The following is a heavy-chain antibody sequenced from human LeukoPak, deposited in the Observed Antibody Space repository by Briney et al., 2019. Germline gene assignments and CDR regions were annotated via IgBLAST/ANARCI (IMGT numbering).Heavy chain of an antibody. V-gene: IGHV4-59*08. CDR1: RGSISSYY. D-gene: IGHD3-10*01. J-gene: IGHJ4*02. CDR2: IYYSGST. CDR3: ARHGSAIDYFDY. Sequence: SETLSLTCTVYRGSISSYYWSWIRQPPGKGLEWIGYIYYSGSTNYNPSLKSRVTISVDTSKNQFSLKLSSVTAADTAVYYCARHGSAIDYFDYWGQGTLVTVSS.